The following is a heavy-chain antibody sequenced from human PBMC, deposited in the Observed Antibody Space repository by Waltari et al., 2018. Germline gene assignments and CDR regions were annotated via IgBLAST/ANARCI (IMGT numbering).Heavy chain of an antibody. CDR1: GYTFTSYD. CDR3: ARHTPNIAAAGMVSGWFDP. J-gene: IGHJ5*02. CDR2: INPNSGGT. Sequence: QVQLVQSGAEVKKPGASVKVSCKASGYTFTSYDINRVRQAPGQGLGWMGWINPNSGGTNYAQKFQGRVTMTRDTSISTAYMELSRLRSDDTAVYYCARHTPNIAAAGMVSGWFDPWGQGTLVTVSS. D-gene: IGHD6-13*01. V-gene: IGHV1-2*02.